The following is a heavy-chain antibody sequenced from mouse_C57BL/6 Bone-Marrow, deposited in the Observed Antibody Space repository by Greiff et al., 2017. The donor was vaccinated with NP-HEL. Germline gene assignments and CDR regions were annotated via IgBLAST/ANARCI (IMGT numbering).Heavy chain of an antibody. CDR1: GYEFSNYW. J-gene: IGHJ3*01. CDR3: AGGAY. CDR2: IYPGDGDT. V-gene: IGHV1-80*01. Sequence: VQLQQSGAELVKPGASVKLSCKASGYEFSNYWMNWVKQRPGKGLEWIGQIYPGDGDTNYNGKFKDKATLTAYKSSSTAYMQLSRLTAEASAVYVCAGGAYWGQGTLVTVSA.